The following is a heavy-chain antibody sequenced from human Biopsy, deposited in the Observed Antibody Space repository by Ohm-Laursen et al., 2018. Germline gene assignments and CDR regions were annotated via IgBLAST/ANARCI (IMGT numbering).Heavy chain of an antibody. J-gene: IGHJ6*02. V-gene: IGHV3-30*18. D-gene: IGHD3-16*01. Sequence: SSLRLSCTASGFSFNNYGMHWVRQAPGKGLEWVAPFTYDGSIKYYADSVKGRFTSSRDNSKNTVHLQMNSLRVDDTAVYYCVKERVNYSPVGGYGMDVWGQGTTVTVSS. CDR2: FTYDGSIK. CDR1: GFSFNNYG. CDR3: VKERVNYSPVGGYGMDV.